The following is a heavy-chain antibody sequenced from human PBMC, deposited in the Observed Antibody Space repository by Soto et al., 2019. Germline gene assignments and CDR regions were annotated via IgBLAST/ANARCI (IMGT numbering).Heavy chain of an antibody. V-gene: IGHV3-48*01. CDR1: GFTFSSYS. CDR2: ISSSSSTI. Sequence: EVQLVESGGGLVQPGGSLRLSCAASGFTFSSYSMNWVRQAPGKGLEWVSYISSSSSTIYYADSVKGRFTISRDNAKNSLYLQRNSMRAEDTAVYYCARDHIDDGSGSYQSRYYYYYMDVWGKGTTVTVSS. D-gene: IGHD3-10*01. J-gene: IGHJ6*03. CDR3: ARDHIDDGSGSYQSRYYYYYMDV.